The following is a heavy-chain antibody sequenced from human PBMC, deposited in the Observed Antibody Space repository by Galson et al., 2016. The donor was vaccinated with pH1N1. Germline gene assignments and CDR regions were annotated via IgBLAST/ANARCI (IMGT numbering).Heavy chain of an antibody. CDR2: IYWNDDK. D-gene: IGHD4-17*01. CDR3: ARNNYGDYVNWFDP. CDR1: GFSLSTNGVG. J-gene: IGHJ5*02. V-gene: IGHV2-5*01. Sequence: PALVKPPQTLTLTCTFSGFSLSTNGVGVGWTRQPPGKALEWLAVIYWNDDKRYSPSLKSRLTITKDTSKNQVVLTMTSMDPVDAAPYYCARNNYGDYVNWFDPGGQGTLVTVSS.